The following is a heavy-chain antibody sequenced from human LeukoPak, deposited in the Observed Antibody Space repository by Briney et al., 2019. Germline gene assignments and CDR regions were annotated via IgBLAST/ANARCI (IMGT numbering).Heavy chain of an antibody. J-gene: IGHJ3*02. CDR3: ARLKRPGAFDI. Sequence: GGSLKISFQGSGYSFINYWMVWVRQVPGKGLEWMGIVDPSHSDDRYSPSLQGQVTIATDKSISAAYLQWTSLKVSDTAIYFCARLKRPGAFDIWGQGTVVTVSS. V-gene: IGHV5-51*01. CDR2: VDPSHSDD. CDR1: GYSFINYW.